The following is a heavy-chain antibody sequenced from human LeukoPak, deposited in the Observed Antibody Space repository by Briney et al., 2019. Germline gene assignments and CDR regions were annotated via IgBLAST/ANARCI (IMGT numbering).Heavy chain of an antibody. V-gene: IGHV3-23*01. CDR3: ARSWFDS. CDR1: GLTFSIYA. Sequence: GGSLRLSCEASGLTFSIYAMSWVRQAPGKGLEWVSSISGSGGSTNYGDSVKGRLTISRDNSKNKLYLQLNSLRAEDTAVYYCARSWFDSWGQGTLVTVSS. CDR2: ISGSGGST. J-gene: IGHJ5*01.